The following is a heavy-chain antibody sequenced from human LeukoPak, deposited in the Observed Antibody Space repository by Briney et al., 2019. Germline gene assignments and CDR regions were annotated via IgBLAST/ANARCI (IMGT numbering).Heavy chain of an antibody. D-gene: IGHD3-10*01. J-gene: IGHJ4*02. V-gene: IGHV3-11*05. CDR1: GFTFSDYY. CDR2: ITGSRSYT. CDR3: ARVRGYYGSGDY. Sequence: GGSLRLSCAASGFTFSDYYMAWIRQAPGKGLEWVPYITGSRSYTNYADSVKGRFTISRDNAKNSLYLQMNSLRAEDTGVYYCARVRGYYGSGDYWGQGTLVTVSS.